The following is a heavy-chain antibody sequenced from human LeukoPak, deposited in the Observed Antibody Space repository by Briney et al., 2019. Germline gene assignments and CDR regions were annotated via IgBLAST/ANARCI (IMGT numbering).Heavy chain of an antibody. J-gene: IGHJ5*02. V-gene: IGHV3-33*01. CDR3: ASSGGGYSCDT. D-gene: IGHD5-18*01. CDR1: GFPFSTYG. CDR2: IWYDGSDK. Sequence: GGSLRLSCAASGFPFSTYGMHWVRQAPGKGLEWVAVIWYDGSDKYYADSVKGRFTISRDNSKNTLHLQMNSLRAEDTAVYFCASSGGGYSCDTWGQGTLVTASS.